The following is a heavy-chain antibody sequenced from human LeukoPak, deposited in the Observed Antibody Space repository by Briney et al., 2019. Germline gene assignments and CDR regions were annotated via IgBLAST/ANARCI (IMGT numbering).Heavy chain of an antibody. V-gene: IGHV4-34*01. Sequence: SETLSLTCAVYGGSFSGYYWSWIRQPPGKGLEWIGDINHSGSTNYNPSLKSRVTISVDTSKNQFSLKLSSVTAADTAVYYCGGEILTGYYLWGQGTLVTVSS. D-gene: IGHD3-9*01. CDR2: INHSGST. CDR1: GGSFSGYY. CDR3: GGEILTGYYL. J-gene: IGHJ5*02.